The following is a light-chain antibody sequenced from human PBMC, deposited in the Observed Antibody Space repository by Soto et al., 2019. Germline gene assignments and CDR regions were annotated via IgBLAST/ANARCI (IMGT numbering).Light chain of an antibody. CDR3: QQYNGYATT. CDR1: QSISSW. J-gene: IGKJ5*01. CDR2: KAS. Sequence: DIRMTQSPSTLSASVGDRVTITCRASQSISSWLAWYQQKPGKAPKLLIYKASSLESGVPSRFSGSGSGTEFTLTISSLQPDDFATYYCQQYNGYATTFGQGTRLEI. V-gene: IGKV1-5*03.